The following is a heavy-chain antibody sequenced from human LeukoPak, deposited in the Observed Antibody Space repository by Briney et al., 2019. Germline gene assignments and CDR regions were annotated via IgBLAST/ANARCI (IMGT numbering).Heavy chain of an antibody. Sequence: ASVEVSCKASGYTFTGYYMHWVRQAPGQGLEWMGWINPNSGGTNYAQKFQGRVTMTRDTSISTAYMELSRLRSDDTAVYYCARTGQLLWYDAFDIWGQGTMVTVSS. J-gene: IGHJ3*02. CDR2: INPNSGGT. D-gene: IGHD2-2*01. CDR3: ARTGQLLWYDAFDI. CDR1: GYTFTGYY. V-gene: IGHV1-2*02.